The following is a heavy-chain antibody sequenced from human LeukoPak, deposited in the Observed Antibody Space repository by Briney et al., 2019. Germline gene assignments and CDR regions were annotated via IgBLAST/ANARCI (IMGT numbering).Heavy chain of an antibody. D-gene: IGHD1-1*01. V-gene: IGHV3-21*01. CDR2: ISSGGSYI. CDR1: GFTFSSDT. Sequence: PGGSLRLSCAASGFTFSSDTMNWVRQAQGKGLEWVSSISSGGSYIYYADSVKGRFTISRDNAKNSLYLQMNSLGAEDTAVYYCARSGTTATAGVFDIWGQGTMVTVSS. J-gene: IGHJ3*02. CDR3: ARSGTTATAGVFDI.